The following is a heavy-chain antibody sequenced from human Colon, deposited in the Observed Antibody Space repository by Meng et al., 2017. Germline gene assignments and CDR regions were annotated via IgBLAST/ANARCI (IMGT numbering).Heavy chain of an antibody. V-gene: IGHV4-4*02. Sequence: QGQLQGSGPGLVKPSGPLSLTCAVSSGSISRSNWRSWVRQPPGKGLEWIGEISQSGTTYYNPSLKSRVTITGDWSKNQFSLNLNSVTAADTALYYCVRQGMTSYSWGYWGQGTLVTVSS. D-gene: IGHD3-9*01. CDR3: VRQGMTSYSWGY. J-gene: IGHJ4*02. CDR2: ISQSGTT. CDR1: SGSISRSNW.